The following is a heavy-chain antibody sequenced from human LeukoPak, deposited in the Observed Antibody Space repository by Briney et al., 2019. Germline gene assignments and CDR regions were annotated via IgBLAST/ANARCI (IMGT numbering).Heavy chain of an antibody. CDR1: GFTFSNYG. V-gene: IGHV3-33*01. CDR3: ARDTNLYGGPRASGGCDY. J-gene: IGHJ4*02. CDR2: IWYDEVNK. D-gene: IGHD4-23*01. Sequence: GGSLRLSCAASGFTFSNYGMHWVRQAAGKGLEWEAVIWYDEVNKYYADSVTGRCTISRDNSKHTLYLQVNGLRAEDTAVYYCARDTNLYGGPRASGGCDYWGQGTLVTVSS.